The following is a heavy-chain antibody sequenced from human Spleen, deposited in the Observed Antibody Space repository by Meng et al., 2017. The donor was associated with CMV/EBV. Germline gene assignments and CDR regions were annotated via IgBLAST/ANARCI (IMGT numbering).Heavy chain of an antibody. CDR1: GFTFDDSA. CDR3: ARAFYDFWSGIGY. Sequence: SLKISCAASGFTFDDSAMHWVRLAPGKGLEWVSGISWNSGSIAYADSVKGRFTISRDNANSALYLQMDRLRVEDTAVYYCARAFYDFWSGIGYWGQGVLVTVSS. V-gene: IGHV3-9*01. J-gene: IGHJ4*02. D-gene: IGHD3-3*01. CDR2: ISWNSGSI.